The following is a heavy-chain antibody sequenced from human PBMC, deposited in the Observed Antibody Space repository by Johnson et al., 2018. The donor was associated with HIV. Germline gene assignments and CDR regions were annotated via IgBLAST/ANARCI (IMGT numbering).Heavy chain of an antibody. V-gene: IGHV3-20*04. CDR3: AKGLWLKYQLLHDGFDI. Sequence: VQLVESGGGVVRPGGSLRLSCAASGFTFDDYGMSWVRQAPGKGLEWVSGINWNGGSTGYADSVKGRFPISRDNSKNTLYLQMNSLSAEDSAVYYCAKGLWLKYQLLHDGFDIWGQGTMVTVSS. D-gene: IGHD2-2*01. CDR1: GFTFDDYG. J-gene: IGHJ3*02. CDR2: INWNGGST.